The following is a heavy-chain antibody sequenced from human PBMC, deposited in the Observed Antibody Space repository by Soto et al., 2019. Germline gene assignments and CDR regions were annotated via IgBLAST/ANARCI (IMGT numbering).Heavy chain of an antibody. CDR3: ARDWGTGTTDNHFDY. Sequence: SETLSLTCTVSGGSVTGYYWSWIRQSPVKGLEWIAHIHFAGNTNYSPSLESRVTMSVDTSNNQFSLKLNSVTAADTAMYYCARDWGTGTTDNHFDYWGQGTLVTVSS. D-gene: IGHD1-1*01. J-gene: IGHJ4*02. V-gene: IGHV4-59*02. CDR1: GGSVTGYY. CDR2: IHFAGNT.